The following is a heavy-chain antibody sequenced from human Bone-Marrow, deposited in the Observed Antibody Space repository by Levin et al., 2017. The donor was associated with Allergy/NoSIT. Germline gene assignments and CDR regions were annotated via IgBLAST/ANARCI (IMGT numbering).Heavy chain of an antibody. D-gene: IGHD6-13*01. CDR2: ISSSSSYV. V-gene: IGHV3-21*01. Sequence: GESLKISCAASGFTFSTYNTNWVRQAPGKGLEWVSSISSSSSYVYSADSVKGRFTISRDNAKNSLYLQMSSLRAEDTAVYYCARGSSWYDTWYFGLWGRGTLVTVSS. CDR3: ARGSSWYDTWYFGL. J-gene: IGHJ2*01. CDR1: GFTFSTYN.